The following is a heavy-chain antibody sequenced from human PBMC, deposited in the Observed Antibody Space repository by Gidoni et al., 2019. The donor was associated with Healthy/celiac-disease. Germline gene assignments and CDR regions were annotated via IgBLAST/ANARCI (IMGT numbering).Heavy chain of an antibody. CDR2: FDPEDGET. D-gene: IGHD4-17*01. V-gene: IGHV1-24*01. CDR3: ATGIDYGGPRVGAFDI. J-gene: IGHJ3*02. Sequence: QVQLVQSGAEVKKPGASVKVACKVSGYTLTELSMHWVRQAPGKGLEWMGGFDPEDGETIYAQKFQGRVTMTEDTSTDTAYMELSSLRSEDTAVYYCATGIDYGGPRVGAFDIWGQGTMVTVSS. CDR1: GYTLTELS.